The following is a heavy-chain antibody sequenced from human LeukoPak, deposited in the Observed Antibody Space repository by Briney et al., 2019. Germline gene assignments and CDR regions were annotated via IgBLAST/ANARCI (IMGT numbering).Heavy chain of an antibody. CDR1: GYTFTSYG. D-gene: IGHD2-2*01. J-gene: IGHJ5*02. CDR3: ARSRYCSSTSCRGAYNWFDP. Sequence: GASVKVSCKAFGYTFTSYGISWVRQAPGQGLEWMGWISAYNGNTNYAQKLQGRVTMTTDTSTSTAYMELRSLRSDDTAVYYCARSRYCSSTSCRGAYNWFDPWGQGTLVTVSS. V-gene: IGHV1-18*01. CDR2: ISAYNGNT.